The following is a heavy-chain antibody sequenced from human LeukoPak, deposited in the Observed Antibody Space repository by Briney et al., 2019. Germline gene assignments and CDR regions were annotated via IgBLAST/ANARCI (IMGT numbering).Heavy chain of an antibody. J-gene: IGHJ4*02. D-gene: IGHD2/OR15-2a*01. V-gene: IGHV4-59*08. CDR3: AGHHPRNTVDF. Sequence: SETLSLTCTVSGGSISSYYWSWIRQPPGKGLEWIAYISDIGSINYNPSLKSRVTISLDTSKNQFSLKLSSVTAADTAIYYCAGHHPRNTVDFWGQGTLVTVSS. CDR1: GGSISSYY. CDR2: ISDIGSI.